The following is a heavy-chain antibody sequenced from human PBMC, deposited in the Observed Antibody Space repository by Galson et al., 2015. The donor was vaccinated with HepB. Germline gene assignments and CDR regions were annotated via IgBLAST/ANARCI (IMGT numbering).Heavy chain of an antibody. CDR2: ISYDGSNK. Sequence: SLRLSCAASGFTFSSYGMHWVRQAPGKGLEWVAVISYDGSNKYYADSVKGRFTISRDNSKNTLYLQMNSLRAEDTAVYYCAKDSIPTDKERYYYYYYMDVWGKGTTVTVSS. CDR1: GFTFSSYG. V-gene: IGHV3-30*18. CDR3: AKDSIPTDKERYYYYYYMDV. D-gene: IGHD2/OR15-2a*01. J-gene: IGHJ6*03.